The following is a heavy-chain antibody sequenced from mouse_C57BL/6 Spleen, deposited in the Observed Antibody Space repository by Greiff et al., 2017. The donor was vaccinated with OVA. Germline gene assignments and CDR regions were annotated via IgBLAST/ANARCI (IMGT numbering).Heavy chain of an antibody. CDR1: GYAFSSYW. CDR2: IYPGDGDT. V-gene: IGHV1-80*01. Sequence: QVKLQQSGAELVKPGASVKISCKASGYAFSSYWMNWVKQRPGKGLEWIGQIYPGDGDTNYNGKFKGKATLTADKSSSTAYMPLSSLTSEDSAVYFCARRRDYYGSLDYWGQGTTLTVSS. D-gene: IGHD1-1*01. CDR3: ARRRDYYGSLDY. J-gene: IGHJ2*01.